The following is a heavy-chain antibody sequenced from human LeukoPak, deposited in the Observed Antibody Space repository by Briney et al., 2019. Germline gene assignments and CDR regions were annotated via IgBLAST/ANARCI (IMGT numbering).Heavy chain of an antibody. V-gene: IGHV3-21*01. D-gene: IGHD1-26*01. CDR1: GFTFSSYS. J-gene: IGHJ4*02. CDR3: ARAEGGSYLVDY. CDR2: ISSSSSYI. Sequence: PGGSLRLSCAASGFTFSSYSMNWVRQAPGKGLEWVSSISSSSSYIYYADSVKGRFTISRDNAKNSLYLQMNSLRAEDTAVYYCARAEGGSYLVDYWGQGNPVTVSS.